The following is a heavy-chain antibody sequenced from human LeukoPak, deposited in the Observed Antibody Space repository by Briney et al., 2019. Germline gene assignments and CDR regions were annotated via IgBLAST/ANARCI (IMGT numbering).Heavy chain of an antibody. J-gene: IGHJ4*02. CDR2: IYYSGST. Sequence: SETLSLTCTVSGGSISSYYWSWIRQPPGKGLEWIGYIYYSGSTNYNPSLKSRVTISVDTSKNQFSLKLSSVTAADTAVYYCAREGKYFDWLSKGYFDYWGQGTLVTVSS. CDR3: AREGKYFDWLSKGYFDY. D-gene: IGHD3-9*01. V-gene: IGHV4-59*12. CDR1: GGSISSYY.